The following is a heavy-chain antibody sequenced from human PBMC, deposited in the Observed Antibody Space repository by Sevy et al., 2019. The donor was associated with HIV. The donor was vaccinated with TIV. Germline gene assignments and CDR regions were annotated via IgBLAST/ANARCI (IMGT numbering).Heavy chain of an antibody. CDR1: GFIFSSYV. CDR3: EAIATAGRDY. CDR2: ISGSGGRT. V-gene: IGHV3-23*01. D-gene: IGHD6-13*01. Sequence: GGSLRLSCAASGFIFSSYVMSWVRQAPGKGLEWVSTISGSGGRTYYADSVKGRFTISRYNSKHTLDLQMNSLRAEDTAVYYCEAIATAGRDYWGQGTLVTVSS. J-gene: IGHJ4*02.